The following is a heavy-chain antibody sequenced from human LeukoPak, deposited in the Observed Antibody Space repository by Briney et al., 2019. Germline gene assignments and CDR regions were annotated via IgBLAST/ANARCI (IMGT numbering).Heavy chain of an antibody. CDR2: ISWNSGSI. V-gene: IGHV3-9*01. CDR3: AKAKYYYDSSGIDY. D-gene: IGHD3-22*01. Sequence: PGRSLRLSCAASGFTFDDYAMHWVRQAPGKGLEWVSGISWNSGSIGYADSVKGRFTISRDNAKNCLYLQMNSLRAEDTALYYCAKAKYYYDSSGIDYWGQGTLVTVSS. CDR1: GFTFDDYA. J-gene: IGHJ4*02.